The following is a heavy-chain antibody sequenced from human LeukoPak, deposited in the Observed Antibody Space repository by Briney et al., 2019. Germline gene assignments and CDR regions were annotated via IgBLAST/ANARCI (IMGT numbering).Heavy chain of an antibody. J-gene: IGHJ4*02. CDR2: IYYSGST. Sequence: SETLSLTCTVSGGSINNYYWSWIRQPPGKGLEWIGYIYYSGSTNYNPSLKSRVTISVDTSKNQFSLKLSSVTAADTAVYYCARGEYYYDSSGFYHPKPFDYWGQGTLVTVSS. CDR3: ARGEYYYDSSGFYHPKPFDY. D-gene: IGHD3-22*01. CDR1: GGSINNYY. V-gene: IGHV4-59*01.